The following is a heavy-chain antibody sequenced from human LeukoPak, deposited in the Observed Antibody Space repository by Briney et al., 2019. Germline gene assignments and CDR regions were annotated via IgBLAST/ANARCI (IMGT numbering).Heavy chain of an antibody. J-gene: IGHJ4*02. V-gene: IGHV3-23*01. CDR2: ISGSGGST. CDR1: GFTFSGYV. CDR3: AKPPRASYYDFWSGGEYYFDY. Sequence: GGSLRLSCAASGFTFSGYVMTWVRQPPGKGLQWVADISGSGGSTYYADSVKGRFTISRDNSKNTLYLQMNSLRAEDTAVYYCAKPPRASYYDFWSGGEYYFDYWGQGTLVTVSS. D-gene: IGHD3-3*01.